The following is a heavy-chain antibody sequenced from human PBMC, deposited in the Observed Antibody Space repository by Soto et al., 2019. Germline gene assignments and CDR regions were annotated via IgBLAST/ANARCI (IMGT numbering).Heavy chain of an antibody. V-gene: IGHV1-18*01. Sequence: ASVKVSCKASGYTFTSYGISWVRQAPGQGLEWMGWISAYNGNTNYAQKLQGRVTMTTDTSTSTAYMELRSLRSDDTAVYYCARDQADFWSGYYTGVGYYGMDVWGQGTTVTVS. J-gene: IGHJ6*02. CDR2: ISAYNGNT. D-gene: IGHD3-3*01. CDR3: ARDQADFWSGYYTGVGYYGMDV. CDR1: GYTFTSYG.